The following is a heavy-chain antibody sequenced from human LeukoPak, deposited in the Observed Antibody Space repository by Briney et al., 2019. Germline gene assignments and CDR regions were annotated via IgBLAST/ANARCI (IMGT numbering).Heavy chain of an antibody. J-gene: IGHJ4*02. CDR1: GYTFTGYY. CDR2: INPNSGGT. V-gene: IGHV1-2*02. Sequence: ASVKVSCKASGYTFTGYYMHWVRQAPGQGLEWMGWINPNSGGTNYAQKLQGRVTMTTDTSTSTAYMELRSLRSDGTAVYYCARDFLQLWPSPGFDYWGQGTLVTVSS. CDR3: ARDFLQLWPSPGFDY. D-gene: IGHD5-18*01.